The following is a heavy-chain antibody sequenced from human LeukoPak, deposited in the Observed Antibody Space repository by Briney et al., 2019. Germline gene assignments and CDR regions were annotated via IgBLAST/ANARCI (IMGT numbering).Heavy chain of an antibody. D-gene: IGHD3-16*02. J-gene: IGHJ4*02. CDR2: IYYSGST. CDR1: GGSVSSGSYY. Sequence: SETLSLTCTVSGGSVSSGSYYWSWIRQPPGKGLEWIGYIYYSGSTNYNPSLKSRVTISVDTSRNQFSLKLSSVTAADTAVYYCASAHYDYVWGSYRPFDYWGQGTLVTVSS. CDR3: ASAHYDYVWGSYRPFDY. V-gene: IGHV4-61*01.